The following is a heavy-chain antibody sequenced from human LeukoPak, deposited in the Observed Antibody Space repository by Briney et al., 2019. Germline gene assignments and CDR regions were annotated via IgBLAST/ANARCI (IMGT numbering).Heavy chain of an antibody. V-gene: IGHV3-21*01. CDR1: GFTFSSYS. J-gene: IGHJ4*02. D-gene: IGHD3-22*01. CDR2: ISGSGEFI. Sequence: PGGSLRLSCAASGFTFSSYSMNWIRQAPGKGLEWVSSISGSGEFIYYGDSVKGRVTISRDNGKNSLYLQMNIVRPEDMAVYYCARDDSHGYHFFDSWGRGTLVTVSS. CDR3: ARDDSHGYHFFDS.